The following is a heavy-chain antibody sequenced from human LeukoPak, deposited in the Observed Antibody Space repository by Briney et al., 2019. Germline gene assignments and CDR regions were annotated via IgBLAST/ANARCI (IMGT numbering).Heavy chain of an antibody. CDR2: IYYSGST. D-gene: IGHD6-25*01. J-gene: IGHJ4*02. V-gene: IGHV4-39*01. CDR1: GGSISSSSYY. Sequence: SETLSLTCTVSGGSISSSSYYWGWIRQPPGKGLEWIGSIYYSGSTYYNPSLKSRVTISVDTSKNQFSLKLSSVTAADTAVYYCARLEPSSKKAAVTYWGQGTLVTVSS. CDR3: ARLEPSSKKAAVTY.